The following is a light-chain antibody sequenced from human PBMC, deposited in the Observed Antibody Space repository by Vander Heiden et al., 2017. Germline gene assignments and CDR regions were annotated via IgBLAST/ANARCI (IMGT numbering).Light chain of an antibody. CDR2: DNM. CDR1: SSNIGKNY. CDR3: GTWDSSLSNAV. J-gene: IGLJ1*01. V-gene: IGLV1-51*01. Sequence: QSVLTQPPSWSQAPGQKVTLSCSGSSSNIGKNYVSWYQQVPGTAPKLLIYDNMKRPSGFPERFSGSKSGASATLGITGLQTGDEADYYCGTWDSSLSNAVFGTGTKVTVL.